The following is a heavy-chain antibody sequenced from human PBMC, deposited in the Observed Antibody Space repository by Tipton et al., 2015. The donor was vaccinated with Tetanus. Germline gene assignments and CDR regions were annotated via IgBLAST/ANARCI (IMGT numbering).Heavy chain of an antibody. CDR3: ARRSYCSSASCYDAFDI. J-gene: IGHJ3*02. CDR2: IYISGST. CDR1: GGSLSSRY. D-gene: IGHD2-2*01. V-gene: IGHV4-4*07. Sequence: TLSLTCNVSGGSLSSRYWSWIRQTAGKRLEWIGRIYISGSTDYNPSLKTRVSMSVGTSKNQFSLKLSSVTASDTAVYYCARRSYCSSASCYDAFDIWGQGTMVTVSS.